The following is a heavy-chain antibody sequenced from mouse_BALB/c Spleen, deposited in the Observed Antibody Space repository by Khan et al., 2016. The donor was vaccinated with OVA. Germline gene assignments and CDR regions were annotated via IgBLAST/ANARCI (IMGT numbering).Heavy chain of an antibody. CDR1: GFSFSSYS. CDR3: ASHLTGSFAY. CDR2: ISSGGDYT. D-gene: IGHD4-1*01. V-gene: IGHV5-6*01. J-gene: IGHJ3*01. Sequence: EVELVESGGDLVKPGGSLKLSCAASGFSFSSYSMSWVRQTPDKRLEWVATISSGGDYTYYPDIVKGRFTISRDNAKNTLYLQMSSLKSEDTAMYYCASHLTGSFAYWVQATLVTVSA.